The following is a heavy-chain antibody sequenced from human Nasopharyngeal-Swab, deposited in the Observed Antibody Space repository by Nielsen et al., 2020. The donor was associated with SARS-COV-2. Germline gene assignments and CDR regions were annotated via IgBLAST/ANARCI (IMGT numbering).Heavy chain of an antibody. CDR1: GFTFSSYG. V-gene: IGHV3-33*01. CDR2: IWYDGSNK. D-gene: IGHD3-10*01. CDR3: ARESGSGSYIDY. J-gene: IGHJ4*02. Sequence: GESLKISCAASGFTFSSYGMHWVRQAPGKGLEWVAVIWYDGSNKYYADSVKGRFTISRDNSKNTLYLQMNNLRAEDTAVYYCARESGSGSYIDYWGQGTLVTVSS.